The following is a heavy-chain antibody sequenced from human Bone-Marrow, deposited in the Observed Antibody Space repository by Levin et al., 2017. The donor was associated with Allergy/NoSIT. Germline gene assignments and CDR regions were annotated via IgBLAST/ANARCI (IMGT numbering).Heavy chain of an antibody. CDR2: IYYPGNT. J-gene: IGHJ4*02. CDR3: ARESVYYGSGSWIDC. D-gene: IGHD3-10*01. CDR1: GESVSSSGFY. Sequence: SQTLSLTCTVSGESVSSSGFYWTWIRQYPGKGLEWIGHIYYPGNTSYNPSLKSRVSISEDRSQNQFSLKLDSVTAADTAVYYCARESVYYGSGSWIDCWGQGTLVTVSS. V-gene: IGHV4-31*02.